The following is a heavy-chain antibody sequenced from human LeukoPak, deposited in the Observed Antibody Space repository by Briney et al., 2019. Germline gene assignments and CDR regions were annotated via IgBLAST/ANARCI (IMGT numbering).Heavy chain of an antibody. CDR2: ISDGSSTI. J-gene: IGHJ4*02. Sequence: GGSLRLSCAASGFTFSNYNLNWVRQAPGKGLEWVSYISDGSSTIYYADSVRGRFTISRDNAKNSLYPQINSLRDEDTAVYYCARETVGLDYWGQGTLVTVSS. CDR3: ARETVGLDY. D-gene: IGHD4-23*01. V-gene: IGHV3-48*02. CDR1: GFTFSNYN.